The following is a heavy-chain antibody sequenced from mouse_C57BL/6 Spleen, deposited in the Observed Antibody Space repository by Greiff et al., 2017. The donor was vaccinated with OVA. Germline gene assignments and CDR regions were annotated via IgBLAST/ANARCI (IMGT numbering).Heavy chain of an antibody. CDR3: ASPIYDGYWYFDV. V-gene: IGHV5-6*01. CDR1: GFTFSSYG. D-gene: IGHD2-3*01. J-gene: IGHJ1*03. CDR2: ISSGGSYT. Sequence: EVQLVESGGDLVKPGGSLKLSCAASGFTFSSYGMSWVRQTPDKRLEWVATISSGGSYTYYPDSVKGRFTISRDNAKNTLYLQMSSLKSEDTAMYYCASPIYDGYWYFDVWGTGTTVTVSS.